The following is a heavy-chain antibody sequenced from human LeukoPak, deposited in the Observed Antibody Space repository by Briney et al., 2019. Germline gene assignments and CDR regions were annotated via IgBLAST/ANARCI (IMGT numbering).Heavy chain of an antibody. Sequence: PSETLSLTCAVYGGSFSGYYWSWIRQPPGKGLERIGEINHSGSTNYNPSLKSRVTISVDTSKNQFSLKLSSVTAADTAVYYCARIEGGCSSTSCYFEWGQGTLVTVSS. J-gene: IGHJ4*02. V-gene: IGHV4-34*01. CDR2: INHSGST. CDR1: GGSFSGYY. CDR3: ARIEGGCSSTSCYFE. D-gene: IGHD2-2*01.